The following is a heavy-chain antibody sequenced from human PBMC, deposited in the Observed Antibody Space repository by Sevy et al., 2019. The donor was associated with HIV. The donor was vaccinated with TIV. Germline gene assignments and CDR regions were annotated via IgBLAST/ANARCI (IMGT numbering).Heavy chain of an antibody. Sequence: QSQTLSLTCANSGDSVSSNSAAWNWIRQSPSRGLEWLGRTYYRSKWYNDYAVSVKSRITINPDTSKNQFSLQLNSVTPEDTAVYYCARDGTDIVVVPAATPHYYYYGMDVWGQGTTVTVSS. CDR1: GDSVSSNSAA. V-gene: IGHV6-1*01. CDR3: ARDGTDIVVVPAATPHYYYYGMDV. D-gene: IGHD2-2*01. J-gene: IGHJ6*02. CDR2: TYYRSKWYN.